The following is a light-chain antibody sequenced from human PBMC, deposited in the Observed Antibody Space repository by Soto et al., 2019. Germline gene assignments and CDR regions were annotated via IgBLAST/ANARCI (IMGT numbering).Light chain of an antibody. V-gene: IGKV1-33*01. J-gene: IGKJ4*01. CDR2: DTS. Sequence: DIRMTQSPSSLSASVGDRITITCQASQDINNFLNWYQQKPGKAPRLLIHDTSNVEGGVPSRFSGTGSGIDFTFTIISLQPEDIATYYCQQYENLPPTFGGGTKVEIK. CDR1: QDINNF. CDR3: QQYENLPPT.